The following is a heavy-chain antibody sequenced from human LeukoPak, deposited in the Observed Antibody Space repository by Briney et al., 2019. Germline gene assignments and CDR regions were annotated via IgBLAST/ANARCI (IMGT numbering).Heavy chain of an antibody. Sequence: VASVKVSCKASGYRFPIYGISWVRQAPGQGLEWMGWMNPNSGNTGYAQKFQGRVTMTRNTSISTAYMELSSLRSEDTAVYYCASLLGSSGSPWGQGTLVTVSS. D-gene: IGHD2-15*01. V-gene: IGHV1-8*01. J-gene: IGHJ5*02. CDR1: GYRFPIYG. CDR2: MNPNSGNT. CDR3: ASLLGSSGSP.